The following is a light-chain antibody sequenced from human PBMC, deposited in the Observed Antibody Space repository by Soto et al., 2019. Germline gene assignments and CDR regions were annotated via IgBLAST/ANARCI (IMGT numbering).Light chain of an antibody. CDR2: DAS. CDR1: QSISNR. J-gene: IGKJ1*01. V-gene: IGKV1-5*01. Sequence: HMTLSASTVSASVGNGVTIAFRASQSISNRLAWYQQRQGKAPKYLIYDASTLDSGAPSRFSGSGSGTEFTLSISSLQTDDFSTYYCQQYNIYPWTFGQGTKVDIK. CDR3: QQYNIYPWT.